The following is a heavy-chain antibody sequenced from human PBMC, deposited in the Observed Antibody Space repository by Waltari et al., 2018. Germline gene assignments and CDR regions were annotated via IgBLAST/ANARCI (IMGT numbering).Heavy chain of an antibody. CDR2: IYYSVST. CDR1: GGSISSSSYY. V-gene: IGHV4-39*07. CDR3: ARGPRGAVADY. J-gene: IGHJ4*02. Sequence: QLQLQESGPGLVKPSETLSLTCTVSGGSISSSSYYWGWIRQPPGKGLEWIGSIYYSVSTYYNPSLKSRVTISVDTSKNQFSLKLSSVTAADTAVYYCARGPRGAVADYWGQGTLVTVSS. D-gene: IGHD6-19*01.